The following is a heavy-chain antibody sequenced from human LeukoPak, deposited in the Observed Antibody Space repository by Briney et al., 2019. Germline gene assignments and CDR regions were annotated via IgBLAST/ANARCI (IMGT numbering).Heavy chain of an antibody. Sequence: GESLKISCKGSGYTFITYWIGWVRQMPGKGLEWMGIIYPGDSDTRYSPSFRGQVTISADKSINTAYQQWSSLKASDTAMYYCARPDDYGGKPAAFDIWGQGTMVTVSS. D-gene: IGHD4-23*01. CDR3: ARPDDYGGKPAAFDI. J-gene: IGHJ3*02. V-gene: IGHV5-51*01. CDR2: IYPGDSDT. CDR1: GYTFITYW.